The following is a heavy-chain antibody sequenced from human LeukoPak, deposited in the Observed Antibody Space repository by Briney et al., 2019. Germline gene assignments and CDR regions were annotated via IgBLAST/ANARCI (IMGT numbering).Heavy chain of an antibody. CDR1: GFTFSNAW. D-gene: IGHD1-26*01. CDR3: TRRYSGSYGGNY. Sequence: GGSLRLSCAASGFTFSNAWMSWVRQASGKGLEWLGRIRSKANSHATAYAASVEGRFTISRDDSKNTAYLQMNSLKTEDTAVYYCTRRYSGSYGGNYWGQGTLVTVSS. J-gene: IGHJ4*02. V-gene: IGHV3-73*01. CDR2: IRSKANSHAT.